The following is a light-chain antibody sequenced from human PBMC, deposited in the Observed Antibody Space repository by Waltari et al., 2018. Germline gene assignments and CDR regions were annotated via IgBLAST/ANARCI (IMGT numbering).Light chain of an antibody. CDR2: DAS. CDR3: QKYGSLPAT. Sequence: EIVLTQSPGTLSLSPGERATLSCRASQSVRRTLAWYQQKPCQAPRLLIYDASSRATGTPDRFSGSGSGTDFSLTISRLEPEDFAVYYCQKYGSLPATFGQGTKVEIK. J-gene: IGKJ1*01. CDR1: QSVRRT. V-gene: IGKV3-20*01.